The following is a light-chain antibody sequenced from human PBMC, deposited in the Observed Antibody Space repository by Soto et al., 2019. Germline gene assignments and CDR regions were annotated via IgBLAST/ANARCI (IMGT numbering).Light chain of an antibody. CDR2: DAS. CDR3: CSYAGSFTWV. Sequence: QSVLTQLRSVSGSPGQSVTFSCTGTTGDVGAYNFVSWYQLHPGKAPKLMIYDASKRPSGVPDRFSASKSGNTASLTISGLQAEDEADYYCCSYAGSFTWVFGGGTQLTVL. J-gene: IGLJ3*02. CDR1: TGDVGAYNF. V-gene: IGLV2-11*01.